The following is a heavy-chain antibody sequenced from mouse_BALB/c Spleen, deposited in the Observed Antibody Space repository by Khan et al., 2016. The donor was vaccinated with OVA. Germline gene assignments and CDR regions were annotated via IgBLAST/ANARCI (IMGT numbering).Heavy chain of an antibody. D-gene: IGHD1-1*02. Sequence: QVHVKQSGAELVRPGASVKLSCKTSGYIFTSYWIHWVKQRSGQGLEWIARIYPGTDNTYYNEKLKDKATLTADKSSSTAYMQLSSLKSEGSACYFCARVEALYYFDYWGQGTTLTVSS. CDR3: ARVEALYYFDY. CDR1: GYIFTSYW. V-gene: IGHV1-76*01. J-gene: IGHJ2*01. CDR2: IYPGTDNT.